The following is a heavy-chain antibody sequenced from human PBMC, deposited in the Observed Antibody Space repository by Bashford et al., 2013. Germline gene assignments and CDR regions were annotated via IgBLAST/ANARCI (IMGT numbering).Heavy chain of an antibody. V-gene: IGHV4-61*08. Sequence: SETLSLTCTVSGGSVNNAGDYWSWIRQPPGKRLEWIGYAYYDGSANYNPSIKSRVTILLDKSKNQVSLELTSVTAADTAVYYCARERNEFWSGYGFGPWGQGTLVTVSS. CDR3: ARERNEFWSGYGFGP. CDR2: AYYDGSA. CDR1: GGSVNNAGDY. D-gene: IGHD3-3*01. J-gene: IGHJ5*02.